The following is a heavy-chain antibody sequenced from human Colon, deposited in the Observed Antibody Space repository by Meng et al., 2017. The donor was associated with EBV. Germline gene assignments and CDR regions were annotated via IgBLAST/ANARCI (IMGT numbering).Heavy chain of an antibody. CDR2: IYHSGST. D-gene: IGHD3-10*01. V-gene: IGHV4-39*01. CDR1: RRSIGNNGYY. CDR3: ARRRGGSGRDC. J-gene: IGHJ4*02. Sequence: LRRTKSGPGLGMPSELLTHPCTVCRRSIGNNGYYWDWVRQPPGKGLVGIGAIYHSGSTSYNPSLQSRVTLFVYPSKNQFSRMLPSVNATDTAVYYCARRRGGSGRDCWGQGTLVTVSS.